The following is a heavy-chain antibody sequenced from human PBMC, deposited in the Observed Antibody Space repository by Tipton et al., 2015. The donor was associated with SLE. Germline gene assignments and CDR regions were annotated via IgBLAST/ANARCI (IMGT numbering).Heavy chain of an antibody. CDR2: IYPTGRT. CDR3: GGHKTATRAFDF. J-gene: IGHJ3*01. CDR1: GGSLSGYW. V-gene: IGHV4-34*01. Sequence: TLSLTCTVYGGSLSGYWWSGIRQSPGKGLEWIGEIYPTGRTDYNPSLMSRVTISVDTSQNQFSLRLTSVTAADTAVYYCGGHKTATRAFDFWGQGTLVTVSS. D-gene: IGHD1-1*01.